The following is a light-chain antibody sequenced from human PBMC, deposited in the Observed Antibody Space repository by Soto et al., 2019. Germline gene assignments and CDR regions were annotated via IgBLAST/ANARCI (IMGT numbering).Light chain of an antibody. Sequence: QSALTQPASVSGSPGQSITISCTGSSSAVGSYRLVSWYQCHPGKVPKLIIYECNKRPSGVSNLFSGSEPGNTASLTISGIQAKDEDDYYCRSAEPSRTVDFGPGTKGTGL. V-gene: IGLV2-23*01. CDR1: SSAVGSYRL. J-gene: IGLJ1*01. CDR3: RSAEPSRTVD. CDR2: ECN.